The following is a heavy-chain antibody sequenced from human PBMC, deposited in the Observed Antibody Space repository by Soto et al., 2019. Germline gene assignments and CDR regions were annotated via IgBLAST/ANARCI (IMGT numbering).Heavy chain of an antibody. J-gene: IGHJ5*02. CDR1: GYAFTSYA. V-gene: IGHV1-58*02. D-gene: IGHD3-22*01. CDR2: IVVGSGNT. CDR3: AAEGNSNYP. Sequence: SLKVSCKASGYAFTSYAMQWVRQARGQRLEWIGWIVVGSGNTNYAQKFQERVTITRDMSTSTAYMELSSLRSEDTAVYYCAAEGNSNYPWGQGTLVTVSS.